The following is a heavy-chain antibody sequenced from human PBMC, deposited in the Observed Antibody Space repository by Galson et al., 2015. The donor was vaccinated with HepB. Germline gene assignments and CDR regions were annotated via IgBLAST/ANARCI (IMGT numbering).Heavy chain of an antibody. CDR3: VKGGGYSAIRGRGGFDS. CDR1: GFTLNSYA. D-gene: IGHD5-12*01. CDR2: ITYDGTNK. J-gene: IGHJ4*02. Sequence: LRLSCAASGFTLNSYAMHWVRQAPGKGLQWVAVITYDGTNKFYARSVKGRFTISRDNSGNTLFLHMNSLRPEDTALYYCVKGGGYSAIRGRGGFDSWGQGALVTVSS. V-gene: IGHV3-30*04.